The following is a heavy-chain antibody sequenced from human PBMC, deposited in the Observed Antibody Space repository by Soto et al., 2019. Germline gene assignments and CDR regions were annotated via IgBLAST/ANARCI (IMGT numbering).Heavy chain of an antibody. V-gene: IGHV3-23*01. CDR3: ARTDNYNSQSSGGANRFDY. D-gene: IGHD3-10*01. CDR1: GFIFSNYA. Sequence: EVQLLESGGDLVQPGGSLRLSCAASGFIFSNYAMTWVRQAPGKGPEWVSTFTSGGSTYYRDTVKGRFTISRDNSKNTLYLQMNSLRSEETAMYYCARTDNYNSQSSGGANRFDYWGQGTLVTVSS. J-gene: IGHJ4*02. CDR2: FTSGGST.